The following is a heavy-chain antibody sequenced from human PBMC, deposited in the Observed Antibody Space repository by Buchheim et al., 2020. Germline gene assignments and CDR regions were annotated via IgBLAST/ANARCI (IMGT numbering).Heavy chain of an antibody. CDR1: GFIFSNYW. D-gene: IGHD5-24*01. V-gene: IGHV3-74*01. J-gene: IGHJ4*02. Sequence: EVQLVESGGGLVQPGGSLRLSCAASGFIFSNYWMHWVRQVPGKGLVWVSLIYSDGTNTNYADSVKGRITISRDNAKSTLYLQMNSLRAEDTAVYYCARGGGSGKLDYWGQG. CDR3: ARGGGSGKLDY. CDR2: IYSDGTNT.